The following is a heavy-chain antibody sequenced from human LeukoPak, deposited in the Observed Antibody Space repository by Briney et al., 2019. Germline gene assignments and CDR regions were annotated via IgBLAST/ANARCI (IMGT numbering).Heavy chain of an antibody. CDR3: ARDLILGIAVAGIFDY. Sequence: GGSLRLSCAASGFTFSDHYMDWVRQAPGKGLEWVSSISSSSSYIYYADSVKGRFTISRDNAKNSLYLQMNSLRAEDTAVYYCARDLILGIAVAGIFDYWGQGTLVTVSS. CDR1: GFTFSDHY. V-gene: IGHV3-21*01. J-gene: IGHJ4*02. D-gene: IGHD6-19*01. CDR2: ISSSSSYI.